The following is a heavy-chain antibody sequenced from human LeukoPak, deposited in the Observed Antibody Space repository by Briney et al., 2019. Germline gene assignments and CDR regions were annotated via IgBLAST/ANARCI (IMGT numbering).Heavy chain of an antibody. CDR3: ARGWDSSGQIPFFY. D-gene: IGHD3-22*01. J-gene: IGHJ4*02. CDR1: GYTFTSYD. V-gene: IGHV1-69*04. CDR2: INPILGIA. Sequence: ASVKVSCKASGYTFTSYDISWVRQAPGQGLEWMGRINPILGIANYAQKFQGRVTITADKSTSTAYMELSSLRSEDTAVYYCARGWDSSGQIPFFYWGQGTLVTVSS.